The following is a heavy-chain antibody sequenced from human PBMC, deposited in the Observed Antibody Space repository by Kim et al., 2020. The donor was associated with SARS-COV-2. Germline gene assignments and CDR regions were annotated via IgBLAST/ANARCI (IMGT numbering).Heavy chain of an antibody. CDR3: ARAQGDFVLMVYAIGAFDI. CDR2: IYYSGST. J-gene: IGHJ3*02. Sequence: SETLSLTCTVSGGSISSGGYYWSWIRQHPGKGLEWIGYIYYSGSTYYNPSLKSRVTISVDTSKNQFSLKLSSVTAADTAVYYCARAQGDFVLMVYAIGAFDIWGQGTMVTVSS. CDR1: GGSISSGGYY. V-gene: IGHV4-31*03. D-gene: IGHD2-8*01.